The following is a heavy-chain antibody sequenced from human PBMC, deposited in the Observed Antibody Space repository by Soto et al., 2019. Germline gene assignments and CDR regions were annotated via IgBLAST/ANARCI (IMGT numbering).Heavy chain of an antibody. D-gene: IGHD3-16*01. CDR2: INPRDSDV. CDR3: ARPAYTQDVWYHTYDT. V-gene: IGHV5-51*01. J-gene: IGHJ3*02. Sequence: XASLTVTSKGFDYTFSAYWIGWVRQMPGKGLEGMGVINPRDSDVKYSPPFEGQVTISADKSINTAFLQWRSLKASDTAMYYCARPAYTQDVWYHTYDTWGQGRMVTVSS. CDR1: DYTFSAYW.